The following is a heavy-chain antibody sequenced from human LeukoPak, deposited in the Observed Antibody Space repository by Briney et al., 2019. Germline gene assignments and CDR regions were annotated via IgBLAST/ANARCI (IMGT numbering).Heavy chain of an antibody. D-gene: IGHD3-22*01. Sequence: GGSLRLSCAASGFTFSNYAMSWVRQAPGKGLEWVANIKQDGSEKYYVDSVKGRFTISRDNAKNSLYLQMNSLRAEDTAVYYCARGLDEYYYDSSGYYGWGQGTLVTVSS. J-gene: IGHJ4*02. V-gene: IGHV3-7*03. CDR3: ARGLDEYYYDSSGYYG. CDR1: GFTFSNYA. CDR2: IKQDGSEK.